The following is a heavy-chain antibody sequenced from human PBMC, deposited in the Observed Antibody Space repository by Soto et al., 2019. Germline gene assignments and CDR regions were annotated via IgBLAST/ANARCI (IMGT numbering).Heavy chain of an antibody. Sequence: QVQLVQSGAEMERPGAAVKVSCKTSGYTFTDFHMHWVRQAPGQGLEYMGVINPRDGSGQTAQKFYGRVMVTRDTSTRTVYMQIRGLTKEDTAVYYCARGHYGIFNGRYYLADWGQGTLVTVSS. CDR3: ARGHYGIFNGRYYLAD. D-gene: IGHD3-16*02. CDR2: INPRDGSG. CDR1: GYTFTDFH. J-gene: IGHJ4*02. V-gene: IGHV1-46*01.